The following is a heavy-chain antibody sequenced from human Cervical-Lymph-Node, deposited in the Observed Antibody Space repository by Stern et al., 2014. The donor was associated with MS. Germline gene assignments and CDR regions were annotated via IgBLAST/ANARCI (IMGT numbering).Heavy chain of an antibody. CDR1: GYNFTTNW. CDR3: ARRGNSDTWYAFDI. J-gene: IGHJ3*02. Sequence: EVQLVESGEEVKQPGESLKISCKSSGYNFTTNWIGWVRQMPGKGLEWMGIIYPSDSDARYSPSFQGQVTISADNSISTAFLQWNTLKASDTALYYCARRGNSDTWYAFDIWGQGTMVTVSS. V-gene: IGHV5-51*01. CDR2: IYPSDSDA. D-gene: IGHD5-12*01.